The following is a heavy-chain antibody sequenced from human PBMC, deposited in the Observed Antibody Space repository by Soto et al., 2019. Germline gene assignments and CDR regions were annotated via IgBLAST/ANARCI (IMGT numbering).Heavy chain of an antibody. CDR2: IYHSGST. V-gene: IGHV4-30-2*01. CDR3: ARAIVVVPAANRTIEYFDY. J-gene: IGHJ4*02. D-gene: IGHD2-2*01. Sequence: PSETLSLTCAVSGGSISSGGYSWSWIRQPPGKGLEWIGYIYHSGSTYYNPSLKSRVTISVDRSKNQFSLKLSSVTAADTAVYYCARAIVVVPAANRTIEYFDYWGQGTLVTVSS. CDR1: GGSISSGGYS.